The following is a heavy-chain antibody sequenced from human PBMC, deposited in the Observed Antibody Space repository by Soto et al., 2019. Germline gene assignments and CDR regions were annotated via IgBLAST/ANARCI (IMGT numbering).Heavy chain of an antibody. CDR2: ITYDGSNI. J-gene: IGHJ3*02. D-gene: IGHD1-7*01. CDR3: ARDPTPVYDWNYFDAFDI. CDR1: GFIFAKYA. V-gene: IGHV3-30-3*01. Sequence: AVVSRIISCAASGFIFAKYAMHWVRQAPGKGLEWMTIITYDGSNIHYADSVKGRFTISRDNAKNSLYLQMNSLRAEDTAVYYCARDPTPVYDWNYFDAFDIWGQGTMVTVSS.